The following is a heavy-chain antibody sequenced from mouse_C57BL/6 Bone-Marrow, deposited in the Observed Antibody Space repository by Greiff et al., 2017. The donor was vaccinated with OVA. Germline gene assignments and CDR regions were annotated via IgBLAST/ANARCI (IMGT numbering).Heavy chain of an antibody. V-gene: IGHV1-26*01. Sequence: VQLQQSGPELVKPGASVKISCKASGYTFTDYYMNWVKQSHGKSLEWIGDINPNNGGTSYNQKFKGKATLTVDKSSSTAYMELRSLTSEDSAVYYCARLGLRRRGLFDYWGQGTTLTVSS. J-gene: IGHJ2*01. CDR2: INPNNGGT. CDR1: GYTFTDYY. CDR3: ARLGLRRRGLFDY. D-gene: IGHD2-4*01.